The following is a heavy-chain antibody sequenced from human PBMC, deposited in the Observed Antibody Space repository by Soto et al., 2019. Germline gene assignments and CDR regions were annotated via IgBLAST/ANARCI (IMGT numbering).Heavy chain of an antibody. J-gene: IGHJ5*02. CDR3: ASTAVAGTDEEVVWFDP. CDR2: IYYSGST. V-gene: IGHV4-31*03. Sequence: QVQLQESGPGLVKPSQTLSLTCTVSGGSISSGGYYWSWIRQHPGKGLEWIGYIYYSGSTYYNPSLNSRVTISVDTSKNQFSLKLSSVTAADTAVYYCASTAVAGTDEEVVWFDPWGQGTLVTVSS. D-gene: IGHD6-19*01. CDR1: GGSISSGGYY.